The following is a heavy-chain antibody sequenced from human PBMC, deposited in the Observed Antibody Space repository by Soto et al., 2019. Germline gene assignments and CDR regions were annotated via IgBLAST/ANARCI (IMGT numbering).Heavy chain of an antibody. CDR2: ISYDGGNK. Sequence: QVQSVEFGGGVVQPGTSLRLSCAVSGFTFSNHGMHWVRQAPGKGLEWVAFISYDGGNKDYADSLKGRFTISRDNFKDTLFLQMNTLRGDDTAVYYCARDRGWSRSHYFDSWGQGTLVTVSS. CDR1: GFTFSNHG. CDR3: ARDRGWSRSHYFDS. J-gene: IGHJ4*02. D-gene: IGHD2-15*01. V-gene: IGHV3-33*01.